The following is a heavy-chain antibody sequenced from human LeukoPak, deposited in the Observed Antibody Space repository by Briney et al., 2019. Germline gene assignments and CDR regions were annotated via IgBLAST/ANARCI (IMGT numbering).Heavy chain of an antibody. J-gene: IGHJ4*02. D-gene: IGHD3-10*01. V-gene: IGHV4-38-2*02. CDR2: IYHSGST. CDR3: ARAAGPNYGSGSYPFDY. CDR1: GYSISSGYY. Sequence: SETLSLTCTVSGYSISSGYYWGWIRQPPGKGLEWIGSIYHSGSTYYNPSLKRRVTISVDTSKNQFSLKLSSVTAADTAVYYCARAAGPNYGSGSYPFDYWGQGTLVTVSS.